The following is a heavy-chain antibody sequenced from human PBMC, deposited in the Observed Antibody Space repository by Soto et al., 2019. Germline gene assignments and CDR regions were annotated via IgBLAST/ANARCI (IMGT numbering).Heavy chain of an antibody. CDR1: GCTFSSYA. V-gene: IGHV1-69*13. CDR3: ARDEAYSNYAWYYGMDV. CDR2: IIPIFGTA. J-gene: IGHJ6*02. D-gene: IGHD4-4*01. Sequence: ASVKVSCKASGCTFSSYAISWVRQAPGQGLEWMGGIIPIFGTANYAQKFQGRVTITADESTSTAYMELSSLRSEDTAVYYCARDEAYSNYAWYYGMDVWGQGTAVTVSS.